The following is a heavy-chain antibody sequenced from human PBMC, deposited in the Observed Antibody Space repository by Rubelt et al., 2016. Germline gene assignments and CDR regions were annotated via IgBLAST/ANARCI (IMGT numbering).Heavy chain of an antibody. J-gene: IGHJ4*02. CDR2: IIPILGIA. CDR3: ARDDCSSTSCSPQG. Sequence: QVQLVQSGAEVKKPGSSVKVSCKASGGTFSSYAISWVRQAPGQGLEWMGRIIPILGIANYAQKFQGRVTITPDKSTSTAYMELSSLRSEDTAVYYCARDDCSSTSCSPQGWGQGTLVTVSS. CDR1: GGTFSSYA. D-gene: IGHD2-2*01. V-gene: IGHV1-69*04.